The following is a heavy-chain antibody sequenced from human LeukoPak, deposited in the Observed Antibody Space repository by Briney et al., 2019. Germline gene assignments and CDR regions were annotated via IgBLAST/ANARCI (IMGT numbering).Heavy chain of an antibody. CDR1: GYTFTSYD. J-gene: IGHJ3*02. Sequence: ASVKVSCKASGYTFTSYDINWVRQATGQGLEWMGWMNPNSGNTGYAQKFQGRVTMTRNTSISTAYVELSSLRSEDTAVYYCARGGGISWSNAFDIWGQGTMVTVSS. V-gene: IGHV1-8*01. D-gene: IGHD6-13*01. CDR2: MNPNSGNT. CDR3: ARGGGISWSNAFDI.